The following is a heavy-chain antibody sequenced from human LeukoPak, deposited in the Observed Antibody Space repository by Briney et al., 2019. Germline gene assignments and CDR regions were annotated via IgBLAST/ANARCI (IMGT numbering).Heavy chain of an antibody. D-gene: IGHD3-3*01. CDR1: GFTFSSYS. CDR2: ISSSSSTI. V-gene: IGHV3-48*04. CDR3: ASTPVLRFLGLAFDI. Sequence: PGGSLRLSCAASGFTFSSYSMNWVRQAPGKGLEWVSYISSSSSTIYYADSVKGRFTISRDNAKNSLYLQMNSLRAEDTAVYYCASTPVLRFLGLAFDIWGQGTMVTVSS. J-gene: IGHJ3*02.